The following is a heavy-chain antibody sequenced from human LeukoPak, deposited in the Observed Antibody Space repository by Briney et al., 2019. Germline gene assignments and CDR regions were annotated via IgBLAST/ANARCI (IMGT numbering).Heavy chain of an antibody. CDR1: GYTFTGYY. J-gene: IGHJ5*02. V-gene: IGHV1-2*02. D-gene: IGHD6-19*01. CDR3: AREKDNSGWKNWIDP. CDR2: INTNSGGT. Sequence: ASVTVSCKASGYTFTGYYMHWVRQAPGQGLEWMGWINTNSGGTNYAQKFQGRVTMTRDTSISTAYMELSRLRPDDTAVYYCAREKDNSGWKNWIDPWGEGTMVTVSS.